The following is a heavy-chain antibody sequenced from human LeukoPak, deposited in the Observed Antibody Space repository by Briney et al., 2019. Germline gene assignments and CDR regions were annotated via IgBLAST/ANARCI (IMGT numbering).Heavy chain of an antibody. J-gene: IGHJ4*02. CDR1: GFTFSGYG. V-gene: IGHV3-23*01. CDR3: AKEGGSTWLRHFDY. D-gene: IGHD6-13*01. CDR2: ISGAGTGT. Sequence: PGGSLRLSCAASGFTFSGYGMSWVRQAPGMGLEWVAAISGAGTGTYYADSVKGRFSISRDNSKNMVFLQMSSLRVEDTAVYFCAKEGGSTWLRHFDYWGLETLVTVSS.